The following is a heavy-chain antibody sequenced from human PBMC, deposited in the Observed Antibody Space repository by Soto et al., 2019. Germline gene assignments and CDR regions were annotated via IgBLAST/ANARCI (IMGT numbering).Heavy chain of an antibody. CDR1: GFTFSDYY. V-gene: IGHV3-11*06. Sequence: QVQVVESGGGLVKPGGSLRLSCAASGFTFSDYYMNWIRQAPGKGLEWVSYISSSSDYTKYADSVKGRFTISRDNAKSSLYLQMNSLRAEDPAVYYCARGGVRGTTSRGQVYSWGQGTLVTVSS. CDR2: ISSSSDYT. J-gene: IGHJ4*02. CDR3: ARGGVRGTTSRGQVYS. D-gene: IGHD1-7*01.